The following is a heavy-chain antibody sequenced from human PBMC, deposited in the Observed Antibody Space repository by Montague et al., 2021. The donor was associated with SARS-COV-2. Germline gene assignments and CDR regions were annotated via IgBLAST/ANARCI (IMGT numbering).Heavy chain of an antibody. J-gene: IGHJ5*02. Sequence: SETLSLTCTVSHLSNARGDFWVWIRQSPGRGLQWIATIHHSGTTYYNPXXMCRVTISVDTSRNQFSLSLRSVTDADTAVYYCARYFSSSGHNWFDPWGQGTQVTVSA. D-gene: IGHD3-10*01. CDR1: HLSNARGDF. CDR3: ARYFSSSGHNWFDP. V-gene: IGHV4-38-2*02. CDR2: IHHSGTT.